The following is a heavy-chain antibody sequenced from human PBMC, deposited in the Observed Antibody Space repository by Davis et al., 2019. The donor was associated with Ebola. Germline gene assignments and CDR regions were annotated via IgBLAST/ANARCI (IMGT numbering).Heavy chain of an antibody. CDR3: ARGGVIGSVGRLHP. CDR2: IKQDGNEK. Sequence: GESLKISCVDSGFNFRSHWMSWVRQDPGKGLEWVANIKQDGNEKYYVDSVKGRFTISRDNAKNSLYLQMNSLRVEDTAVYYCARGGVIGSVGRLHPWGQGTLVTVSS. V-gene: IGHV3-7*01. CDR1: GFNFRSHW. D-gene: IGHD2-15*01. J-gene: IGHJ5*02.